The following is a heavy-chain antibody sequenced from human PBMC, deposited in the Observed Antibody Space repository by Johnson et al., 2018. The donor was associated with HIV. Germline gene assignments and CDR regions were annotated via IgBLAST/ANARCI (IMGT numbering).Heavy chain of an antibody. J-gene: IGHJ3*02. CDR1: GFTVNLNY. Sequence: VQLVESGGGLNRPGGSLRLSCAASGFTVNLNYMSWVRTAPGKGLAWVSLIYSGGSTYYADSVKGRFTFSSDNSKNTLYLQLNSLRAEDTAVYYCARGAPQSSGPRRPYHAFDIWGQGTMVTVSS. CDR3: ARGAPQSSGPRRPYHAFDI. D-gene: IGHD3-22*01. V-gene: IGHV3-53*01. CDR2: IYSGGST.